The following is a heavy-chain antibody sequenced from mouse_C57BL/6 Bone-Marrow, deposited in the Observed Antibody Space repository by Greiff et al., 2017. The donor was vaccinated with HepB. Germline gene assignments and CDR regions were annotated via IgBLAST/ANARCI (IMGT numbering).Heavy chain of an antibody. CDR2: TFYSGIT. D-gene: IGHD1-1*01. J-gene: IGHJ1*03. V-gene: IGHV3-3*01. Sequence: EVKLQQSGPSLVRPSQTLSLTCTVSGFSINSDCYWIWIRQFPGNKLEYIGYTFYSGITYYNPSLESRTYITRDTSKNQFSLKLSSVTTEDTATYYCARYYYGSSPSYWYFDGWGTGTTDTVSS. CDR1: GFSINSDCY. CDR3: ARYYYGSSPSYWYFDG.